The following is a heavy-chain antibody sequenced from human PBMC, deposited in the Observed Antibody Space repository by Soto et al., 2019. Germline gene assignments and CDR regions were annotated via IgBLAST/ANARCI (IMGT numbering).Heavy chain of an antibody. D-gene: IGHD6-13*01. J-gene: IGHJ4*02. CDR2: MNPNTGST. CDR3: ARTMGGIAAAGSDF. V-gene: IGHV1-8*01. CDR1: GYTFNTYD. Sequence: QVQLVQSGAEVKKPGASVKVSCKASGYTFNTYDIEWVRLATGQGLEWMGSMNPNTGSTDYAQKFQGRVTLTMTTPISTAYRELSSLRSDDTAIYYWARTMGGIAAAGSDFWGQGTLVTVSA.